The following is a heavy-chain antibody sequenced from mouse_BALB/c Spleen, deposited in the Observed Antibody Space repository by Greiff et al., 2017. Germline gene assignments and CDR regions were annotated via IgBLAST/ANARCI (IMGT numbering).Heavy chain of an antibody. CDR2: ISSGGSYT. V-gene: IGHV5-9-4*01. D-gene: IGHD2-4*01. J-gene: IGHJ4*01. CDR3: ARENYDYDGGYYYAMDY. CDR1: GFTFSSYA. Sequence: EVKVVESGGGLVKPGGSLKLSCAASGFTFSSYAMSWVRQSPEKRLEWVAEISSGGSYTYYPDTVTGRFTISRDNAKNTLYLEMSSLRSEDTAMYYCARENYDYDGGYYYAMDYWGQGTSVTVSS.